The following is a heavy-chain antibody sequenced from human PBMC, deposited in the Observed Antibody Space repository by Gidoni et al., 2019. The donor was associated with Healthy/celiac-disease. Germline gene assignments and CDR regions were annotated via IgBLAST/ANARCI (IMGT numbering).Heavy chain of an antibody. CDR2: IKQDGREK. CDR1: GFTFSSYW. Sequence: EVQLVESGGGLVQPGGSLRHSCAASGFTFSSYWMSWVRQAPGKGLEWVANIKQDGREKYYVDSVKGRFTISRDNAKNSLYLQMNSLRAEDTAVYYCARDIGIAAAGTRENAFDIWGQGTMVTVSS. V-gene: IGHV3-7*01. CDR3: ARDIGIAAAGTRENAFDI. D-gene: IGHD6-13*01. J-gene: IGHJ3*02.